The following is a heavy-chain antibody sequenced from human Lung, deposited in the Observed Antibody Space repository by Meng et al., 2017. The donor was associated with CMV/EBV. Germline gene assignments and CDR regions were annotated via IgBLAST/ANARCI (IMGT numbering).Heavy chain of an antibody. CDR1: DYSISSGFY. Sequence: SCTVSDYSISSGFYWGCVRQPPGKGLEWIGSIHHTGSSYYNPSLKSRVTLSVDTSKNQFSLKVTSVTAADTAVYYCARGIFGVVDYWGQGTRVTVDS. J-gene: IGHJ4*02. D-gene: IGHD3-3*01. CDR2: IHHTGSS. V-gene: IGHV4-38-2*02. CDR3: ARGIFGVVDY.